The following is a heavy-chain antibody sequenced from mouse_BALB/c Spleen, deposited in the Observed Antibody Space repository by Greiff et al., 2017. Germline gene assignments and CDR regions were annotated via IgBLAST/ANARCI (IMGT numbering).Heavy chain of an antibody. V-gene: IGHV1-9*01. CDR2: ILPGSGST. CDR3: ARRGLYGNYDAMDY. J-gene: IGHJ4*01. D-gene: IGHD2-1*01. Sequence: VQLHQSGAELMKPGASVKISCKATGYTFSSYWIEWVKQRPGHGLEWIGEILPGSGSTNYNEKFKGKATFTADTSSNTAYMQLSSLTSEDSAVYYCARRGLYGNYDAMDYWGQGTSVTVSS. CDR1: GYTFSSYW.